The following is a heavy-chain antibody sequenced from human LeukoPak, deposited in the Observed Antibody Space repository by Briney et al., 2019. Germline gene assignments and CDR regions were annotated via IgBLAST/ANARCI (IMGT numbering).Heavy chain of an antibody. CDR3: AHSSGYYWSVGYFDY. J-gene: IGHJ4*02. V-gene: IGHV3-30-3*01. CDR1: GFTFSSYA. D-gene: IGHD3-22*01. Sequence: GGSLRLSCAASGFTFSSYAMHWVRQAPGKGLEWVAVISYDGSNKYHADSVKGRFTISRDNSKNTLYLQMNSLRAEDTAVYYCAHSSGYYWSVGYFDYWGQGTLVTVSS. CDR2: ISYDGSNK.